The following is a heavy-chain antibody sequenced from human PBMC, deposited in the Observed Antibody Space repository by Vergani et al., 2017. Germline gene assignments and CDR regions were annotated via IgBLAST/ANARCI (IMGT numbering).Heavy chain of an antibody. Sequence: EVQLEESGGGLVLPGRSLRLSCVASGFTSAGYAMHWVRQAPGKGLEWVSGISWNSNSIGYADSVKGRFTISRDNAKNSLYLQMNSLRAEDTALYYCATDLGPSSGGGWFDPWGQGTLVTVSS. CDR2: ISWNSNSI. V-gene: IGHV3-9*02. D-gene: IGHD6-6*01. CDR3: ATDLGPSSGGGWFDP. CDR1: GFTSAGYA. J-gene: IGHJ5*02.